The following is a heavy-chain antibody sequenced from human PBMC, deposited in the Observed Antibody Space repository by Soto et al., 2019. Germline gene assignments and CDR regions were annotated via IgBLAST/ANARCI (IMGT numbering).Heavy chain of an antibody. CDR2: ISTTSGNT. Sequence: ASVKVSCKTSGYTFSSCSINWVRQAPGQGLEWMAWISTTSGNTHYAERVQGRVTVTLDKSARTAFMEMWGLTSDDTAVYFCARDNGYYDFWGQGTLVTVSS. V-gene: IGHV1-18*01. J-gene: IGHJ4*02. CDR1: GYTFSSCS. D-gene: IGHD2-8*01. CDR3: ARDNGYYDF.